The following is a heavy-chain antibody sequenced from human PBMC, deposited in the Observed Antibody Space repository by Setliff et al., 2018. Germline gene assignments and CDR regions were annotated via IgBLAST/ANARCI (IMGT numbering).Heavy chain of an antibody. J-gene: IGHJ4*02. Sequence: PSETLSLTCTVSDGSLSTYYWSWIRQPPGKGLEFIGYVYYSGTTNYDPSLKSRVTMSVDTSKNQFSLKLSSVTAADTAVYYCAKGGGRYHSDSWGQGILVTVSS. CDR2: VYYSGTT. V-gene: IGHV4-59*01. CDR3: AKGGGRYHSDS. CDR1: DGSLSTYY. D-gene: IGHD1-1*01.